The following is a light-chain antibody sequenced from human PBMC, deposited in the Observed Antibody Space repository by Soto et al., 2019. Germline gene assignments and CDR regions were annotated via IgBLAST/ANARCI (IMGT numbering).Light chain of an antibody. Sequence: DIQMTQSPSTLSASVGDRITITCRASQSVSRRLAWFQQKPGKAPKLLIYDASSLDSGVTSRFSGRGSGTEFTLTISSLQPDDCATYYCHTYNSYSLHTFGQGTKLEIK. V-gene: IGKV1-5*01. J-gene: IGKJ2*01. CDR3: HTYNSYSLHT. CDR2: DAS. CDR1: QSVSRR.